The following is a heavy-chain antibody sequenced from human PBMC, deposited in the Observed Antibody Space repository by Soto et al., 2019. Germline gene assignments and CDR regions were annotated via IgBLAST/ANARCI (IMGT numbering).Heavy chain of an antibody. D-gene: IGHD2-15*01. CDR2: IYYSGST. CDR1: GGSISSGGYY. V-gene: IGHV4-31*03. Sequence: QVQLQESGPGLVKPSQTLSLTCTVSGGSISSGGYYWSWIRQHPGKGLEWIGYIYYSGSTYYNPSLKSRVTISVDTSKNQFSLKLSSVTAADTAVYYCARDSEELDCSGGSCYGALRGPYGMDVWGQGTTVTVSS. J-gene: IGHJ6*02. CDR3: ARDSEELDCSGGSCYGALRGPYGMDV.